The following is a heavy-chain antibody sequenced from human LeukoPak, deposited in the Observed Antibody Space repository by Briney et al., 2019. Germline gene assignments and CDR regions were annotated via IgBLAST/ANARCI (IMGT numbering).Heavy chain of an antibody. J-gene: IGHJ4*02. CDR2: ISYSGSST. CDR3: AKGDNDILTDYYNSFDY. CDR1: GFTFSSYA. D-gene: IGHD3-9*01. V-gene: IGHV3-23*01. Sequence: GGSLRLSCAASGFTFSSYAMSWVRQAPGKGLEWVSTISYSGSSTSYADSVKGRFTISRDNSKNTLYLQMNSLRAEDTAVYFCAKGDNDILTDYYNSFDYWGQGTLVTVSS.